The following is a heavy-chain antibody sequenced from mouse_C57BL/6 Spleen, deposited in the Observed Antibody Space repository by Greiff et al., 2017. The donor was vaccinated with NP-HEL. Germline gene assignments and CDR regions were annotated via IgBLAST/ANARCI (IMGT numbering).Heavy chain of an antibody. CDR3: ARVNTPVVGNVDY. Sequence: VQLQQSGADLAKPGASVKLSCKASGYTFTSYWMHWVKQRPGQGLEWIGYINPSSGYTKYNQKFKDKATLTADKSSSTAYMQLSSLTYEDSAVYCLARVNTPVVGNVDYWGQGTTLTVSS. CDR2: INPSSGYT. J-gene: IGHJ2*01. D-gene: IGHD1-1*01. V-gene: IGHV1-7*01. CDR1: GYTFTSYW.